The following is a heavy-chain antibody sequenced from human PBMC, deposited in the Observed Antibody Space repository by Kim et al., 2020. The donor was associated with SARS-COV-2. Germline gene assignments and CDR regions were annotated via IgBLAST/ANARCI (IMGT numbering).Heavy chain of an antibody. CDR1: GGSFSSYY. D-gene: IGHD2-2*02. CDR3: AREYQLLYPGNWFDP. V-gene: IGHV4-4*07. Sequence: SETLSLTCTVSGGSFSSYYWSWIRQPAGKGLEWIGRIYTSGSANYNPSLKSRVTMSVDTSKNQFSLKLSSVTAADTAGYYCAREYQLLYPGNWFDPWGQGTPVTVSS. CDR2: IYTSGSA. J-gene: IGHJ5*02.